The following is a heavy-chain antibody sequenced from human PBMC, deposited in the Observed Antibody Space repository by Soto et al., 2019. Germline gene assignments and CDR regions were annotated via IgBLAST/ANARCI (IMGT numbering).Heavy chain of an antibody. Sequence: SETLSLTXAVYGGSISSNNWWSWVRQPPGKGLEWIGEIYHSGSTNYNPSLKSRVTISLDKSKNQFSLKLTSVTAADSAVYYCARDDHIVVVPTSLGAMDVWGQGTTVTVSS. D-gene: IGHD2-2*01. CDR3: ARDDHIVVVPTSLGAMDV. CDR2: IYHSGST. CDR1: GGSISSNNW. V-gene: IGHV4-4*02. J-gene: IGHJ6*02.